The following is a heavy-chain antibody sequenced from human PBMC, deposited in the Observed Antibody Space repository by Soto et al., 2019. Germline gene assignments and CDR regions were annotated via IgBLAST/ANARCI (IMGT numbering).Heavy chain of an antibody. CDR3: ARDLSYCSGGSCYMYYFDY. V-gene: IGHV3-30-3*01. CDR2: ISYDGSNK. D-gene: IGHD2-15*01. J-gene: IGHJ4*02. Sequence: QVQLVESGGGVVQPGRSLRLSCAASGFTFSSYAMHWVRQAPGKGLEWVAVISYDGSNKYYADSVKGRFTISRDNSKNTLYLQMNSLRAEDTAVYYCARDLSYCSGGSCYMYYFDYWGQGTLVTVSS. CDR1: GFTFSSYA.